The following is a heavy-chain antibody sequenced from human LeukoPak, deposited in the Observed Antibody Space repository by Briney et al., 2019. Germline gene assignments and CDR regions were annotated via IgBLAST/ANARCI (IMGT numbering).Heavy chain of an antibody. V-gene: IGHV4-59*01. Sequence: PSETLSLTCTVSGDSISSYQWNWVRQPPGKGLEWIGYIYYSGSTNYNPSLKSRVTISLDTPKNQFSLRLSSVTAADTAVYYCARDSRHPYYYGLDVWGQGTTVIVSS. CDR1: GDSISSYQ. CDR2: IYYSGST. CDR3: ARDSRHPYYYGLDV. J-gene: IGHJ6*02.